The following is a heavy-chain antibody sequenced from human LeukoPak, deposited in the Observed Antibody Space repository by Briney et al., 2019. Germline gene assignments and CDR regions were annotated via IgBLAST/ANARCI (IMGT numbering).Heavy chain of an antibody. Sequence: SQTLSLTCAISGDSVSGNSVAWHWIRQSPSRGLEWLGRTYYRSKWGIDYAVSVKSRITITTDTSKNQFSLQLNSVAPDDTAVYYCARGRSWPLDFWGQGTLVTASS. CDR2: TYYRSKWGI. CDR3: ARGRSWPLDF. CDR1: GDSVSGNSVA. V-gene: IGHV6-1*01. D-gene: IGHD6-13*01. J-gene: IGHJ4*02.